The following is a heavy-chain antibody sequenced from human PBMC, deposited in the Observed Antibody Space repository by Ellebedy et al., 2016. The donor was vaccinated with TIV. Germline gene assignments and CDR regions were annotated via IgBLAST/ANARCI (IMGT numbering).Heavy chain of an antibody. Sequence: GSLRLSCAVSGGSLSANYWTWIRQPPGKGLEWIGYLYYTGSTNYNPSPKSRVTISVNTPRNQFSLKLNSVTAADTAVYYCVSSVSVDAFDLWGQGTMVTVSS. CDR2: LYYTGST. D-gene: IGHD3-10*01. V-gene: IGHV4-59*01. CDR1: GGSLSANY. CDR3: VSSVSVDAFDL. J-gene: IGHJ3*01.